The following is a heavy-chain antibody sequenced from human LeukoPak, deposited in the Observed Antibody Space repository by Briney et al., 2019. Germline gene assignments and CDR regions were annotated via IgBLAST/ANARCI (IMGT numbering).Heavy chain of an antibody. CDR3: ARDDRYGGHLDY. V-gene: IGHV3-74*01. J-gene: IGHJ4*02. Sequence: PGGSLGLSCAASGFTFSSYWMHWVRQAPGKGLVWVSRINSDGSSTSYADSVKGRFTISRDNAKNTLYLQMNSLRAEDTAVYYCARDDRYGGHLDYWGQGTLVTVSS. D-gene: IGHD1-26*01. CDR2: INSDGSST. CDR1: GFTFSSYW.